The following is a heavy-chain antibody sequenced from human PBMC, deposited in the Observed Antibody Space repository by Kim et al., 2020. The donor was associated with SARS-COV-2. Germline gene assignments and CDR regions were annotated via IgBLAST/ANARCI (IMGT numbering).Heavy chain of an antibody. CDR3: ARDRSSSGWYSDY. Sequence: GGSLRLSCAVSGFSLSSYWMSWVRQAPGKGLEWVANINQDGSEKYYVDSVKGRFTISRDNAKNSLYLQMNSLRAEDTAVYYCARDRSSSGWYSDYWGQG. V-gene: IGHV3-7*01. J-gene: IGHJ4*02. CDR2: INQDGSEK. CDR1: GFSLSSYW. D-gene: IGHD6-19*01.